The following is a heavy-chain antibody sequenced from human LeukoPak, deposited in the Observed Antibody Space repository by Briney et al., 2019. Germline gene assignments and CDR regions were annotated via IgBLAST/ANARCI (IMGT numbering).Heavy chain of an antibody. D-gene: IGHD6-19*01. V-gene: IGHV1-24*01. Sequence: ASVKVSCKVSGYTLTELSMHWVRQAPGKGLEWMGGFDPEDGETIYAQKFQGRVTMTEDTSTDTAYMELSSLRPEDTAVYYCARDWGRRYSSGWYGDFDYWGQGTLVTVSS. CDR2: FDPEDGET. CDR3: ARDWGRRYSSGWYGDFDY. CDR1: GYTLTELS. J-gene: IGHJ4*02.